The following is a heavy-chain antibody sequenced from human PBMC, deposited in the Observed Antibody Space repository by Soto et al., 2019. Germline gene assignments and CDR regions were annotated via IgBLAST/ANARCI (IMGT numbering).Heavy chain of an antibody. CDR3: ARDRPLQYYYDSSGPFDP. CDR2: IIPILGIA. Sequence: SVKVSCKASGYTFTSYGISCVRQAPGQGLEWMGRIIPILGIANYAQKFQGRVTITADKSTSTAYMELSSLRSEDTAVYYCARDRPLQYYYDSSGPFDPWGQGTLVTVSS. V-gene: IGHV1-69*04. D-gene: IGHD3-22*01. CDR1: GYTFTSYG. J-gene: IGHJ5*02.